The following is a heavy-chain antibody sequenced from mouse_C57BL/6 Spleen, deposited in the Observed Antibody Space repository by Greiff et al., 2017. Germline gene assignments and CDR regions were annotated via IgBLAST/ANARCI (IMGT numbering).Heavy chain of an antibody. Sequence: EVQVVESEGGLVQPGSSMKLSCTASGFTFSDYYMAWVRQVPEKGLEWVANINYDGSSTYYLDSLKSRFIISRDNAKNILYLQMSSLKSEDTATYYCARDRGGLLRYFDVWGTGTTVTVSS. CDR1: GFTFSDYY. D-gene: IGHD2-3*01. CDR3: ARDRGGLLRYFDV. J-gene: IGHJ1*03. V-gene: IGHV5-16*01. CDR2: INYDGSST.